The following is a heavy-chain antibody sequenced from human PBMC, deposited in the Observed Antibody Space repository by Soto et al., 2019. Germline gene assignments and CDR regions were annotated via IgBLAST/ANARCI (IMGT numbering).Heavy chain of an antibody. D-gene: IGHD6-13*01. Sequence: QVQLVESGGGVVQPGRSLRLSCAASGFTFSSYGMHWVRLAPGKGLEWVAVISYDGSNKYYADSVKGRFTISRDNSKNTLYLQMNSLRAEDTAVYYCAKGALAAAGKLGWFDPWGQGTLVTVSS. CDR2: ISYDGSNK. J-gene: IGHJ5*02. CDR3: AKGALAAAGKLGWFDP. V-gene: IGHV3-30*18. CDR1: GFTFSSYG.